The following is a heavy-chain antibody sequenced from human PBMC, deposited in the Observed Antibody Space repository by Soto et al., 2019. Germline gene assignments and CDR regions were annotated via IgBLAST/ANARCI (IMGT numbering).Heavy chain of an antibody. V-gene: IGHV4-34*01. CDR2: INHSGIT. CDR1: VASFSGYD. Sequence: LSVTYAVHVASFSGYDMSWIRQLPGKVLELHGEINHSGITNYNPSRKRRVTISVDTAKNQFSLKLSSVTAAYTAVYYCATQPYEFWSGYHGGCFDSWGEGALVTVSS. D-gene: IGHD3-3*01. J-gene: IGHJ5*01. CDR3: ATQPYEFWSGYHGGCFDS.